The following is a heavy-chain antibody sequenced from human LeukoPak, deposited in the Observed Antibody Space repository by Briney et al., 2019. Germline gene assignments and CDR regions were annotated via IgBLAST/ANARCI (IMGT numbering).Heavy chain of an antibody. J-gene: IGHJ4*02. CDR1: GGSISSSSYY. Sequence: SETLSLTCTVSGGSISSSSYYWGWIRQPPGKGLEWIGSIYYSGSTYYNPSLKSRVTISVDTSKNQFSLKLSSVTAADTAVYYCARHGGIVGATSTHYFDYWGQGTLVTVPS. D-gene: IGHD1-26*01. CDR3: ARHGGIVGATSTHYFDY. CDR2: IYYSGST. V-gene: IGHV4-39*01.